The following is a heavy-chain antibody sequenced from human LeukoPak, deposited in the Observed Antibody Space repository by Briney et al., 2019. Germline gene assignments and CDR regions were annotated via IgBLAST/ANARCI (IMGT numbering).Heavy chain of an antibody. CDR2: ISSSGSTI. CDR1: GFTFSDYY. Sequence: PGGSLRLSCAASGFTFSDYYMSWIRQAPGKGLEWVSYISSSGSTIYYADSVKGRFTISRDNAKNSLYLQMNSLRAEDTAVYYCARDPYYDFWSGSNRGAFDIWGQGTMVTVSS. CDR3: ARDPYYDFWSGSNRGAFDI. V-gene: IGHV3-11*04. J-gene: IGHJ3*02. D-gene: IGHD3-3*01.